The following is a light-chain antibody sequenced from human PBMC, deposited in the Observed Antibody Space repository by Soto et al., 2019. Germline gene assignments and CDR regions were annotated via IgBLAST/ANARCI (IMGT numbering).Light chain of an antibody. CDR3: QQYGYLVT. CDR2: DAS. V-gene: IGKV1-5*01. CDR1: QSISSW. Sequence: DIQMTPSPSTLSASVGDRVTISCRASQSISSWLAWYRQKPGKAPKLLIYDASSLESGVPSRFSGSGSGTDFTLTISRLEPEDFAMYYCQQYGYLVTFGGGTKVDIK. J-gene: IGKJ4*01.